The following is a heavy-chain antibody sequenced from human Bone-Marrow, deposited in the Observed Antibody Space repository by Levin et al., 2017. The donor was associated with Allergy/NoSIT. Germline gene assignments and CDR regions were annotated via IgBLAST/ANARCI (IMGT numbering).Heavy chain of an antibody. J-gene: IGHJ4*02. V-gene: IGHV3-33*01. CDR1: GFTFSSYG. D-gene: IGHD3-10*01. Sequence: GESLKISCAASGFTFSSYGMHWVRQAPGKGLEWVAVIWYDGSNKYYADSVKGRFTISRDNSKNTLYLQMNSLRAEDTAVYYCARTREDGAYGSGSYGLYFDYWGQGTLVTVSS. CDR3: ARTREDGAYGSGSYGLYFDY. CDR2: IWYDGSNK.